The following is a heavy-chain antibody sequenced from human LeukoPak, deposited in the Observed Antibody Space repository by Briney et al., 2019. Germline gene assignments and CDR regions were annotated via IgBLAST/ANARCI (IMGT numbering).Heavy chain of an antibody. CDR1: GASLSSASY. V-gene: IGHV4-61*01. D-gene: IGHD6-19*01. CDR2: IYNGVNT. J-gene: IGHJ4*02. CDR3: AREDLSSGWYGESDY. Sequence: SETLSLTCTVSGASLSSASYWTWIRRPPGKGVEWIAHIYNGVNTNYNPSLKSRVTISVDTSKNQFSLRLNSVTAADTAVYYCAREDLSSGWYGESDYWGQGTLVTVSS.